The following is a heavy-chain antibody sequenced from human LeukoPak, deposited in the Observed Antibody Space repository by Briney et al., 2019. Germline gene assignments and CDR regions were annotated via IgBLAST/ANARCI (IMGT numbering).Heavy chain of an antibody. D-gene: IGHD3-3*01. CDR2: IYYSGST. CDR1: GGSISSSSYY. J-gene: IGHJ5*02. Sequence: SGTLSLTCTVSGGSISSSSYYWGWIRQPPGKGLEWIGSIYYSGSTYYNPSLKGRVTISVDTSKNQFSLKLSSVTAADTAVYYCARGLGTIFGVVIPNWFDPRGQGTLVTVSS. V-gene: IGHV4-39*07. CDR3: ARGLGTIFGVVIPNWFDP.